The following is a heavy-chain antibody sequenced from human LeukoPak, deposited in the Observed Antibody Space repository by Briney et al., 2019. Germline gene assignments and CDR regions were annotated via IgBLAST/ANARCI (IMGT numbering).Heavy chain of an antibody. D-gene: IGHD3-22*01. Sequence: PGGSLRLSCAASGFTFSSYWMHWVRQAPGKGLVWVSRINSDGRSTNYADSVKGRFTISRDNAKNTLYLQMNSLRAEDTAVYYCTRFSYYYDSSTYHDYFDYWGQGTLVTVSS. CDR2: INSDGRST. J-gene: IGHJ4*02. V-gene: IGHV3-74*01. CDR1: GFTFSSYW. CDR3: TRFSYYYDSSTYHDYFDY.